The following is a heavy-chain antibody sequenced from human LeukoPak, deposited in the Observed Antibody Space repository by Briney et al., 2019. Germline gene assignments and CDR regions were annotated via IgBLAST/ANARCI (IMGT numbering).Heavy chain of an antibody. V-gene: IGHV4-61*02. Sequence: PSETLSLTCTVSGGSISSGSYYWSWIRQPAGKGLGLIGRIYTSGSTNYNPYLKSRVTISVDTSKNQFSLKLSSVTAADTAVYYCARAGYYDSSGEDAFDIWDQGTMVTVSS. CDR3: ARAGYYDSSGEDAFDI. J-gene: IGHJ3*02. CDR1: GGSISSGSYY. CDR2: IYTSGST. D-gene: IGHD3-22*01.